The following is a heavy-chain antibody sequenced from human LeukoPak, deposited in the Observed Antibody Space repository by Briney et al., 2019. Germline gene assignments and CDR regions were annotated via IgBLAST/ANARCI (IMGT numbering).Heavy chain of an antibody. CDR1: GGSFSGYY. Sequence: SETLSLTCAVSGGSFSGYYWSWLRQPPGKGLEWMGEVNHNGSTNYNPSLKSRVTISVDTSKNQFSLKLSSVTAADAAVYYCARREEMATIYYWGRGTLVTVSS. J-gene: IGHJ4*02. V-gene: IGHV4-34*01. D-gene: IGHD5-24*01. CDR2: VNHNGST. CDR3: ARREEMATIYY.